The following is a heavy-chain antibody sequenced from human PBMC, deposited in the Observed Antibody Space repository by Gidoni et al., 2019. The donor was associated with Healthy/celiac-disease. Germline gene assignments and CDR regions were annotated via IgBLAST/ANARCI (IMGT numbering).Heavy chain of an antibody. Sequence: QVQLQESGPGLVKPSETLSLTCTVSGGSISSYYWSWIRQHPGKGLEWIWYIYYRGSTNYNPSLKSLVTIAVDTSKNQFSLKLSSVTAADTAVYYCARGPRGYCSGGSCYSEWYFDLWGRGTLVTVSS. V-gene: IGHV4-59*01. CDR2: IYYRGST. CDR1: GGSISSYY. CDR3: ARGPRGYCSGGSCYSEWYFDL. D-gene: IGHD2-15*01. J-gene: IGHJ2*01.